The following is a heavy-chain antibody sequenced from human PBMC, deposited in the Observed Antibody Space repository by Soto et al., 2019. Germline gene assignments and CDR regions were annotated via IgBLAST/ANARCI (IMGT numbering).Heavy chain of an antibody. CDR2: VDSDGNGA. D-gene: IGHD1-26*01. J-gene: IGHJ4*02. V-gene: IGHV3-74*01. CDR1: GFTFGYYW. Sequence: GGSLRLSCEVSGFTFGYYWMHGVRQAPGKGLEWVSRVDSDGNGATYADSVRGRFTISRDNAKNTLYLQITGLGVEDTAMYYCARGKYIGSYYFDSWGQGTPVTVSS. CDR3: ARGKYIGSYYFDS.